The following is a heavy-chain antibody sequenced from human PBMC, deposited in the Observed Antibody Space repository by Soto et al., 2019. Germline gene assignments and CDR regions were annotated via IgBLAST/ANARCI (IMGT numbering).Heavy chain of an antibody. Sequence: PSETLSLTCTVSGGSISSSSYYWGWIRQPPGKGLEWIGSIYYSGSTYYNPSLKSRVTISVDTSKNQFSLKLSSVTAADTAVYYCARSSKVGPAPIDYWGQGTLVSVSS. J-gene: IGHJ4*02. D-gene: IGHD1-26*01. CDR3: ARSSKVGPAPIDY. CDR2: IYYSGST. V-gene: IGHV4-39*01. CDR1: GGSISSSSYY.